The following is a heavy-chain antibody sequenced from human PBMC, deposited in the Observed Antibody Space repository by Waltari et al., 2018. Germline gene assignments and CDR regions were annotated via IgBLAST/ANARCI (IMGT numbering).Heavy chain of an antibody. CDR2: INHSGST. Sequence: QVQLQQWGAGLLKPSETLSLTCAVYGGSFSGYYWCWIRPPPGKRLEWIGEINHSGSTNYNPSLKSRVTISVDTSKNQFSLKLSSVTAADTAVYYCARGGVLLWFGELSANWFDPWGQGTLVTVSS. V-gene: IGHV4-34*01. CDR1: GGSFSGYY. J-gene: IGHJ5*02. D-gene: IGHD3-10*01. CDR3: ARGGVLLWFGELSANWFDP.